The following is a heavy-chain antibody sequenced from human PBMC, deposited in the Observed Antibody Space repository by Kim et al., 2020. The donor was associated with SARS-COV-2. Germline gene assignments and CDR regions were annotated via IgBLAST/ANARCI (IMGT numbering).Heavy chain of an antibody. CDR1: GGSISSGGYY. V-gene: IGHV4-31*03. D-gene: IGHD3-22*01. Sequence: SETLSLTCTVSGGSISSGGYYWSWIRQHPGKGLEWIGYIYYSGSTYYNPSLKSRVTISVDTSKNQCSLKLSSVTAADTAVYYCARVQYDSSGYYSRGEYYFDYWGQGTLVTVSS. CDR3: ARVQYDSSGYYSRGEYYFDY. J-gene: IGHJ4*02. CDR2: IYYSGST.